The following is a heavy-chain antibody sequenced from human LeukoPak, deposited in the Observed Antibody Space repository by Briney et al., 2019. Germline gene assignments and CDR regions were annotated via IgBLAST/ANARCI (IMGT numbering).Heavy chain of an antibody. CDR3: ARVDTAMGWAFDI. J-gene: IGHJ3*02. CDR2: IWYDGSNK. D-gene: IGHD5-18*01. CDR1: GFTFSSYG. Sequence: GGSLRLSCAASGFTFSSYGMHWVRQAPGKGLEWVAVIWYDGSNKYYADSVKGRFTISRDNAKNTLYLQMNSLRAEDTAVYYCARVDTAMGWAFDIWGQGTMVTVSS. V-gene: IGHV3-33*03.